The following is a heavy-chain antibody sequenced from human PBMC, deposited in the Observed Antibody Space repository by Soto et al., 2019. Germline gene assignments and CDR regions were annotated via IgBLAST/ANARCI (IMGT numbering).Heavy chain of an antibody. V-gene: IGHV1-46*01. Sequence: ASVKVSCKASGYTFTSYYMHWVRQAPGQGLEWMGIINPSGGSTSYAQKFQGRVTMTRDTSTSTVYMELSSLRSEDTAVYYCARLAAAGTKTYYYCGMDVWGQGTTVTV. CDR2: INPSGGST. CDR3: ARLAAAGTKTYYYCGMDV. D-gene: IGHD6-13*01. CDR1: GYTFTSYY. J-gene: IGHJ6*02.